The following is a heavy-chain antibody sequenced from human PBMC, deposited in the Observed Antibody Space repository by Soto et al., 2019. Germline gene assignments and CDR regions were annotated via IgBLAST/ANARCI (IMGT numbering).Heavy chain of an antibody. CDR2: IYTGDSDT. CDR3: ARLGYCSSTSCYVSY. V-gene: IGHV5-51*01. Sequence: GEAVKSSGKCSGWIFTSYWRGWVRQMPGKRLEWMGIIYTGDSDTRYSPSFQGQVTISADKSISTAYLQWSSLKASDTAMYYCARLGYCSSTSCYVSYWGHRTLVTVSS. D-gene: IGHD2-2*01. CDR1: GWIFTSYW. J-gene: IGHJ4*01.